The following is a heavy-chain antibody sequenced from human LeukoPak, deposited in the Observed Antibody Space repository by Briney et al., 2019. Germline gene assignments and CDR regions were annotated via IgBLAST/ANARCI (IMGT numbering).Heavy chain of an antibody. CDR3: ARGVPAALFDY. CDR1: GFTFSSYA. V-gene: IGHV3-23*01. Sequence: GGSLRLSCAASGFTFSSYAMSWVRQAPGKGLEWVSAISGSGGSTYYADSLKGRFTISRDNSKNTLYLQMNSLRADDTAVYYCARGVPAALFDYWGQGTLVTVSS. J-gene: IGHJ4*02. CDR2: ISGSGGST. D-gene: IGHD2-2*01.